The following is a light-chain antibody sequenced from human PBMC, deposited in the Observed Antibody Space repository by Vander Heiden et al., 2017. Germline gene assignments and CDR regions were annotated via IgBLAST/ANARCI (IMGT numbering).Light chain of an antibody. V-gene: IGLV3-21*02. CDR3: QVWDSSSDHVV. CDR1: NIGSTS. J-gene: IGLJ2*01. CDR2: DDT. Sequence: SYVLTQPPSVSVAPGQTARITFGGNNIGSTSVHWYQQKPAQAPVLVVYDDTDRPSGIPERFSGSNSGNTATLTISRVEAGDEADYYCQVWDSSSDHVVFGGGTKLTVL.